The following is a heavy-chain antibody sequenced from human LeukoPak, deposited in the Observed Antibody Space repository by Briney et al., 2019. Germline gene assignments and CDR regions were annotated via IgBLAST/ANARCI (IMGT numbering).Heavy chain of an antibody. CDR2: INPSGGST. Sequence: ASVKVSCKASGYTFTSYYMHWVRQAPGQGLEWMGIINPSGGSTSYAQKFQGRVTMTRDMSTSTVYMELSSLRSEDTAVYYCARVVTPRYCTSTSCYSKGWFDPWGQGTLVTVSS. J-gene: IGHJ5*02. V-gene: IGHV1-46*01. CDR1: GYTFTSYY. CDR3: ARVVTPRYCTSTSCYSKGWFDP. D-gene: IGHD2-2*01.